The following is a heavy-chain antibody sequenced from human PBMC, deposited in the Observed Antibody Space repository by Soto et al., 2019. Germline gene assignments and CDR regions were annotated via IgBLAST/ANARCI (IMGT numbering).Heavy chain of an antibody. V-gene: IGHV3-30-3*01. J-gene: IGHJ4*02. CDR2: ILSDGSNK. CDR3: ARDDEGGSDCDLGY. Sequence: QVPLVESGGGVVQPGRSLRLSCAVSGFTLSSHAMHWVRQAPGKGLEWVALILSDGSNKYYADSVKGRFTTSRDNSKNTMYLQMNSLRVGDTAVYYCARDDEGGSDCDLGYWGQGALVTVSS. CDR1: GFTLSSHA. D-gene: IGHD1-26*01.